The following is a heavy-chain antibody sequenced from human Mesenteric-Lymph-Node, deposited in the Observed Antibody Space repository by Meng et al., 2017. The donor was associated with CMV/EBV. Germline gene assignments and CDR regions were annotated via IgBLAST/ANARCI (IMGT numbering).Heavy chain of an antibody. CDR1: GGSISSYY. CDR2: IYYSGST. J-gene: IGHJ3*02. V-gene: IGHV4-59*01. Sequence: SETLSLTCNVSGGSISSYYWSWIRQPPGKGLEWIGYIYYSGSTNYNPSLKSRVTISVDTSKNQFSLKLSSVTAADTAVYYCARTIAVAGNDAFDIWGQGTMVTVSS. D-gene: IGHD6-19*01. CDR3: ARTIAVAGNDAFDI.